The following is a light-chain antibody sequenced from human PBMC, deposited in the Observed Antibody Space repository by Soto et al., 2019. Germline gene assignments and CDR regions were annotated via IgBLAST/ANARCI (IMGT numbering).Light chain of an antibody. CDR1: SSNIGNNY. CDR2: ENN. CDR3: GTWDSSLSAGV. Sequence: QSVLTQPPSVSAAPGQKVTISCSGSSSNIGNNYVSWYQQLPGTAPKLFIYENNKRPSGIPDRFSGSKSGTSATLGITGLQTGDEADYYCGTWDSSLSAGVFGGGTQLTVL. J-gene: IGLJ2*01. V-gene: IGLV1-51*02.